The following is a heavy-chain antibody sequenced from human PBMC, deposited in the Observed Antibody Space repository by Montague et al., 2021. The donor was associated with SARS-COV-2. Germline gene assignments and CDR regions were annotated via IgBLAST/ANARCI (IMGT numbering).Heavy chain of an antibody. D-gene: IGHD2-21*01. Sequence: SETLSLTCTVSFGPISTYYWSWIRQPPGKGLEWIGFIFYNGSTKYNPSLKRRVSISLDTSKNQFPLKLSSVTAADTAVYYCARQDAWAYCGDECYRGWFDSWGQGTLVTVSS. CDR2: IFYNGST. J-gene: IGHJ5*01. V-gene: IGHV4-59*01. CDR1: FGPISTYY. CDR3: ARQDAWAYCGDECYRGWFDS.